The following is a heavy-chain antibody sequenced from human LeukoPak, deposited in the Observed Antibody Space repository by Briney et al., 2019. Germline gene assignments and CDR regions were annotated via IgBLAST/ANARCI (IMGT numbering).Heavy chain of an antibody. D-gene: IGHD3-16*02. CDR2: ISGSGGST. CDR1: GFTFSIYA. Sequence: GGSLRLSCAASGFTFSIYAMSWVRQAPGKGLEWVSAISGSGGSTYYADSVKGRFTISRDNSKNTLYLQMNSLRAEDTAVDYCAKAIYDYVWGSYRYIDYWGQGTLVTVSS. V-gene: IGHV3-23*01. J-gene: IGHJ4*02. CDR3: AKAIYDYVWGSYRYIDY.